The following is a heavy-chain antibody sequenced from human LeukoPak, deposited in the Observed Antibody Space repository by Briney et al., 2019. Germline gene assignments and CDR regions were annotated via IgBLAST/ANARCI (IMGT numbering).Heavy chain of an antibody. CDR2: IYTSGST. CDR1: GASISSGSYY. J-gene: IGHJ4*02. D-gene: IGHD6-19*01. V-gene: IGHV4-61*02. CDR3: ARDYSFGSGWYHAPDY. Sequence: PSQTLSLTCTVSGASISSGSYYWSWIRQPAGKGLEWIGRIYTSGSTNYNPSLKSRVTISVDTSKNQFSLKLSAVTAADTAVYYCARDYSFGSGWYHAPDYWGQGTLVTVSS.